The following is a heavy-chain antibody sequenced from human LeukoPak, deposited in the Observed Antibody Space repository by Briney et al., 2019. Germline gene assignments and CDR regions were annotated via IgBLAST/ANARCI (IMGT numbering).Heavy chain of an antibody. CDR2: IYYSGST. J-gene: IGHJ4*02. CDR1: GGSLTSSSYY. CDR3: ARVTGGSSWYSFDY. V-gene: IGHV4-39*07. D-gene: IGHD6-13*01. Sequence: SETLSLTCNVSGGSLTSSSYYWGWIRQPPGKGLEWIGSIYYSGSTYYNPSLKSRVTISVDKSKNQFSLKLSSVTAADTAVYYCARVTGGSSWYSFDYWGQGTLVTVSS.